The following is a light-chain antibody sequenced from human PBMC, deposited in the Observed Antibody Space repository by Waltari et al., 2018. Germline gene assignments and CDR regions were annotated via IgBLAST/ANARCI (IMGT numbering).Light chain of an antibody. CDR3: QQYSSFST. V-gene: IGKV1-5*03. CDR2: MAS. CDR1: QSFGTW. Sequence: IQMTQSPSTLSASLGDRVTISCRASQSFGTWLAWYQQQPGKAPKLLIYMASSLESGVPSRFSGSGSGREFTLTISSLQPDDFATYSCQQYSSFSTFGQGTKVDI. J-gene: IGKJ2*01.